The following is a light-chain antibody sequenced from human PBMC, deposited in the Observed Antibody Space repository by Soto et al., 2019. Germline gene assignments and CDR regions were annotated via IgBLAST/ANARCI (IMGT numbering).Light chain of an antibody. Sequence: EIVMTQSPATLSVSPGERATLSCRASQSVSSNLAWYQQKPGQAPRILIYDASTRATGVPARSSGSGAGAEFTLTISSLQSEDFAVYYCQQFNNWPLTFGGGTKVDIK. CDR2: DAS. CDR1: QSVSSN. V-gene: IGKV3-15*01. J-gene: IGKJ4*01. CDR3: QQFNNWPLT.